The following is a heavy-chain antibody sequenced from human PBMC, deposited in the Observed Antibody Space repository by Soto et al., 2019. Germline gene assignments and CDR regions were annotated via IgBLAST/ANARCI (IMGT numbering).Heavy chain of an antibody. D-gene: IGHD5-18*01. CDR1: GFTFSSYW. Sequence: EVQLVESGGGLVQPGGSLRLSCAASGFTFSSYWLHWARQAPGKGLVWVSRIKYDESDRGYADSVKGRFTISRDNAKNTLYLQMNSLRAEDTAVYFCGRGAMGHYGIDVWCQGPTASVSS. CDR2: IKYDESDR. V-gene: IGHV3-74*01. J-gene: IGHJ6*02. CDR3: GRGAMGHYGIDV.